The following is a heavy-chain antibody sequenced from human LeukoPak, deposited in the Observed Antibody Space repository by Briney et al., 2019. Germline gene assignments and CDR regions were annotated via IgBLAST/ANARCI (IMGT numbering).Heavy chain of an antibody. CDR2: IIPIFGTA. D-gene: IGHD2-8*01. CDR1: GGTFSSYA. J-gene: IGHJ3*02. V-gene: IGHV1-69*13. CDR3: AKDLVVYASRAFDI. Sequence: GASVKVSCKASGGTFSSYAISWVRQAPGQGLEWMGGIIPIFGTANYAQKFQGRVTITADESTSTAYMELSSLRSEDTAVYYCAKDLVVYASRAFDIWGQGTMVTVSS.